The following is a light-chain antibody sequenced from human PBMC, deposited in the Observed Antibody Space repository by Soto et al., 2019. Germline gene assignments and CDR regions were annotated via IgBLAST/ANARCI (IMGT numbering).Light chain of an antibody. CDR2: GNS. V-gene: IGLV1-40*01. CDR1: SSNIGAGYD. Sequence: QSVLTQPPSVYGAPGQRVTISCTGSSSNIGAGYDVHWYQQLPGTAPKLLIYGNSNRPSGVPDRFSGSKSGTSASLAITGLQAEDEADYYCQSYDSSLSGGVFGGGTKLTVL. J-gene: IGLJ3*02. CDR3: QSYDSSLSGGV.